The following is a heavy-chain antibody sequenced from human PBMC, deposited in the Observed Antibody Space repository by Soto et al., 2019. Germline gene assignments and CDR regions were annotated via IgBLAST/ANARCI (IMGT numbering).Heavy chain of an antibody. CDR2: IYHGWST. CDR3: ARVGPWVPYFYDSSPYTFENWFDP. Sequence: SETLSLTCAVSGYSISSGYYWGWLRQPPGKGLEWIGSIYHGWSTYYNPSLNSRVTLSIDMTNNHVSLILNSVTAADTAVYYCARVGPWVPYFYDSSPYTFENWFDPWGQGTLVTVSS. D-gene: IGHD3-22*01. V-gene: IGHV4-38-2*01. J-gene: IGHJ5*02. CDR1: GYSISSGYY.